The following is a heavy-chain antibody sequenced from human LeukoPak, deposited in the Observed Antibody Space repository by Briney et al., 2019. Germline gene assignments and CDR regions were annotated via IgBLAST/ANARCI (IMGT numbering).Heavy chain of an antibody. D-gene: IGHD5-24*01. CDR1: RFTFSNHY. CDR2: ISGSDGST. Sequence: GGSLRLSCVASRFTFSNHYMSWVRQAPGKGLEWVSAISGSDGSTYYADSVKGRSTISRDNSKNTLYLQMNSLRAEDTAVYYCARELSEMATISPFDYWGQGTLVTVSS. CDR3: ARELSEMATISPFDY. V-gene: IGHV3-23*01. J-gene: IGHJ4*02.